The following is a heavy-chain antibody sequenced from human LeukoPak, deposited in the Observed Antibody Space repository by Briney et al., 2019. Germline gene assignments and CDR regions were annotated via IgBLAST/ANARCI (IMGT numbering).Heavy chain of an antibody. J-gene: IGHJ4*02. CDR2: IKQDGSEK. CDR1: GFTFSSYW. V-gene: IGHV3-7*05. CDR3: TGLYGGSYAY. Sequence: GGSLRLSCAASGFTFSSYWMSWVRQAPGKGLEWVANIKQDGSEKYYVDSVKGRFTISRDNSRNIVFLQINSLRAEDTAMYYCTGLYGGSYAYWGQGTLVTVSS. D-gene: IGHD1-26*01.